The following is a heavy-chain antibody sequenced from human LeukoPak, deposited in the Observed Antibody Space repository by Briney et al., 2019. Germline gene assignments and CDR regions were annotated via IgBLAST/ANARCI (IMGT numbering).Heavy chain of an antibody. CDR3: ARDNYGSGSYSWSKRLDY. CDR2: ISTSSSYI. Sequence: GGSLRLSCAASAFTFASYEMNWVRQAPGKGLEWVSFISTSSSYIYYADSVKGRFTISRHNAKNSLYLQMNSLRAEDTAVYYCARDNYGSGSYSWSKRLDYWGQGTLVTVSS. J-gene: IGHJ4*02. D-gene: IGHD3-10*01. V-gene: IGHV3-21*01. CDR1: AFTFASYE.